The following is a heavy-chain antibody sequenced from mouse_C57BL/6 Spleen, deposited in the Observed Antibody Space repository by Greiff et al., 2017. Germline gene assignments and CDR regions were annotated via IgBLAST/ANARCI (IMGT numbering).Heavy chain of an antibody. CDR3: ARSYYSNYGGMDY. J-gene: IGHJ4*01. D-gene: IGHD2-5*01. CDR2: INPNNGGT. CDR1: GYTFTDYY. Sequence: VQLQQSGPELVKPGASVKISCKASGYTFTDYYMNWVKQSHGKSLEWIGDINPNNGGTSYNQKFKGKATLTVDKSSSTAYMELRSLTSEDSAVYYCARSYYSNYGGMDYWGQGTSVTVSS. V-gene: IGHV1-26*01.